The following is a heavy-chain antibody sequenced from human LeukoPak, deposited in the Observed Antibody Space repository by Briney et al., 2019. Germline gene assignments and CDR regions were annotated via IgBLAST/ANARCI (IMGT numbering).Heavy chain of an antibody. CDR3: ARAGNTRFDY. Sequence: PGGSLRLSCAVSGFTVSGNYMSWVRQAPGKGLEWVSLIYSGGTTYYADSVKGRFTISRDYSKNTLYLQMNSLRAEDTAVYYCARAGNTRFDYWGQGTLVTVSS. CDR1: GFTVSGNY. V-gene: IGHV3-53*01. CDR2: IYSGGTT. D-gene: IGHD2/OR15-2a*01. J-gene: IGHJ4*02.